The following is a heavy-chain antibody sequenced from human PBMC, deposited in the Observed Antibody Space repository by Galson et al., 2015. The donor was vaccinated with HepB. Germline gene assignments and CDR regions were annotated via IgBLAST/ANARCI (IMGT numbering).Heavy chain of an antibody. CDR1: GFTFSSYG. D-gene: IGHD4-17*01. V-gene: IGHV3-33*01. Sequence: SLRLSCAASGFTFSSYGMHWVRQAPGKGLEWVAVIWYDGSNKYYADSVKGRFTISRDNSKNTLYLQMNSLRAEDTAVYYCARVRDDYGDYYFDYWGQGTLVTVSS. J-gene: IGHJ4*02. CDR3: ARVRDDYGDYYFDY. CDR2: IWYDGSNK.